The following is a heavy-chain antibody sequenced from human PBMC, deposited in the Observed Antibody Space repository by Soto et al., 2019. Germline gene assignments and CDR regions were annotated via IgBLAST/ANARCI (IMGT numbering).Heavy chain of an antibody. CDR1: GYTFTSYG. CDR3: ARLGAGYCSGGSCYPYDY. J-gene: IGHJ4*02. V-gene: IGHV1-18*01. CDR2: ISAYNGNT. Sequence: QVQLVQSGAEVKKPGASVKVSCKASGYTFTSYGISWVRQAPGQGLEWMGWISAYNGNTNYAQKLQGRVTMTTDTSTSTAYMELRSLRSDDTAVYYCARLGAGYCSGGSCYPYDYWGQGTLVTVSS. D-gene: IGHD2-15*01.